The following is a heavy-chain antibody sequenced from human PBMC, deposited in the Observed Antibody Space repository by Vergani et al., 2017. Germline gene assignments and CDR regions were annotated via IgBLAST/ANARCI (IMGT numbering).Heavy chain of an antibody. CDR2: IYYSGST. J-gene: IGHJ3*02. CDR3: ARRGVWFGELLTPTHAFEI. D-gene: IGHD3-10*01. V-gene: IGHV4-59*01. CDR1: GGSISSYY. Sequence: QVQLQESGPGLVKPSQTLSLTCTVSGGSISSYYWSWIRQPPGKGLEWIGYIYYSGSTNYNPSLKSRVTISVDTSKNQFSLKLSSLTAVDTAVYYCARRGVWFGELLTPTHAFEIWGQGTMVTVSS.